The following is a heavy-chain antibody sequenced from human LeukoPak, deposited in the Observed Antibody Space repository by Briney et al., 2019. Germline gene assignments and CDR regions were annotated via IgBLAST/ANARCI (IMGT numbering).Heavy chain of an antibody. D-gene: IGHD3-16*01. CDR3: AKDGGTNWFDP. J-gene: IGHJ5*02. CDR1: GFTFSSYG. CDR2: ISYDGSNK. V-gene: IGHV3-30*18. Sequence: GGSLRLSCAASGFTFSSYGMHWVRQAPGKGLEWVAVISYDGSNKYYADSVKGRFTISRDNSKNTLYLQMNSLRAEDTAVYYCAKDGGTNWFDPWGQGTLVTVSS.